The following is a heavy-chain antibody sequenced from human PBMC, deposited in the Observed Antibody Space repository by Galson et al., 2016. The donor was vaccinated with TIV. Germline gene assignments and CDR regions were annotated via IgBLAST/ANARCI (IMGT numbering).Heavy chain of an antibody. V-gene: IGHV6-1*01. CDR2: TYYRSKWYN. CDR3: ARATPSVFGVVMTLDY. CDR1: GDSVSSDSAA. J-gene: IGHJ4*02. D-gene: IGHD3-3*01. Sequence: CAISGDSVSSDSAAWNWIRRSPSRGLEWLGRTYYRSKWYNDYAVAVKSRITITPDTSKNQFSLQLTSVTPEDTAVYYCARATPSVFGVVMTLDYWGQGTLVTGSS.